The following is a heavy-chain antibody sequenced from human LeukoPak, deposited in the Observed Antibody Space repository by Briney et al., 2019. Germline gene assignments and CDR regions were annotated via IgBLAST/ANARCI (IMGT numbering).Heavy chain of an antibody. J-gene: IGHJ6*03. CDR1: GGSISGSSYY. D-gene: IGHD3-10*01. CDR2: IYYSGST. CDR3: ARDPYLVRGATYYYYYMDV. Sequence: KPSETLSLTCTVSGGSISGSSYYWGWIRQPPGKGLEWIGSIYYSGSTYYNPSLKSRVTISVDTSKNQFSLKLSSVTAADTAVYYCARDPYLVRGATYYYYYMDVWGKGTTVTVSS. V-gene: IGHV4-39*02.